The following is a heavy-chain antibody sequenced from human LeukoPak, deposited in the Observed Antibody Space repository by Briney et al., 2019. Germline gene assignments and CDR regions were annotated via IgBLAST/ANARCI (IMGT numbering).Heavy chain of an antibody. CDR2: INRSGTT. CDR1: GDSIRSYY. Sequence: PSETLSLTCTVSGDSIRSYYWSWMRQPPGKGLEWIGEINRSGTTNLNPSLKSRVTISVDTSKNQFSLKLSSVTAADTAVYYCARDAGIFDIWGQGTMVTVSS. CDR3: ARDAGIFDI. J-gene: IGHJ3*02. V-gene: IGHV4-34*01.